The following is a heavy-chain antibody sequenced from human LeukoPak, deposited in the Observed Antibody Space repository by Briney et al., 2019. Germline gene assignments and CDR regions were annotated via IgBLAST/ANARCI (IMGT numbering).Heavy chain of an antibody. CDR2: XXHSGST. CDR3: ARIRRLLWFGELLGYFDY. CDR1: GGSFSGYY. J-gene: IGHJ4*02. V-gene: IGHV4-34*01. Sequence: SETLSLTCAVYGGSFSGYYWSWIRQPPGKGLEWIGEXXHSGSTNYNPSLKSRVTISVDTSKNQFSLKLSSVTAADTAVYYCARIRRLLWFGELLGYFDYWGQGTLVTVSS. D-gene: IGHD3-10*01.